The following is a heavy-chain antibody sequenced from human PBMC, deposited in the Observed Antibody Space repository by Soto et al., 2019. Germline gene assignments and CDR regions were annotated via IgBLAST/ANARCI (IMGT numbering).Heavy chain of an antibody. CDR1: GFTFSDYY. D-gene: IGHD2-15*01. CDR3: ARDKRGCSGGSCYYYYYGMDV. J-gene: IGHJ6*02. Sequence: GSLRLSCAASGFTFSDYYVSWIRQAPGKGLEWVSYISSSGSTIYYADSVKGRFTISRDNAKNSLYLQMNSLRAEDTAVYYCARDKRGCSGGSCYYYYYGMDVWGQGTTVTVSS. V-gene: IGHV3-11*01. CDR2: ISSSGSTI.